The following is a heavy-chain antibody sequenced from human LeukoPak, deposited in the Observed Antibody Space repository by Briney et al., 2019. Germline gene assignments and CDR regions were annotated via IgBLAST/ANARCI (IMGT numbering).Heavy chain of an antibody. CDR2: ISAYNGNT. J-gene: IGHJ4*02. CDR1: GYALTNYG. CDR3: ARDGIAVAGTLDY. V-gene: IGHV1-18*01. D-gene: IGHD6-19*01. Sequence: ASVKVSCKASGYALTNYGISWVRQAPGQGLEWMGWISAYNGNTNSAQKIQGRVTMTTDTSTSTAYMELRSLRSDDTALYYCARDGIAVAGTLDYWGQGTLVTVSS.